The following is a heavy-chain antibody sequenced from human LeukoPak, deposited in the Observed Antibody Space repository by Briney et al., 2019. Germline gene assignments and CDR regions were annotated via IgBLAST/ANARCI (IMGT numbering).Heavy chain of an antibody. V-gene: IGHV3-30-3*01. D-gene: IGHD6-19*01. CDR3: ARGGSGWYGFDY. CDR2: ISYDGSNK. J-gene: IGHJ4*02. Sequence: PGRSLRLSCAASGFTFSGYAMHWVRQAPGKGLEWVAVISYDGSNKYYADSVKGRFTISRDNSKNTLYLQMNSLRAEDTAVYYCARGGSGWYGFDYWGQGTLVTVSS. CDR1: GFTFSGYA.